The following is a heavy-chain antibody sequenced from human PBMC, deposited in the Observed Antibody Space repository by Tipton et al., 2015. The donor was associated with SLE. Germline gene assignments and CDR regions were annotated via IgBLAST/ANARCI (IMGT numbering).Heavy chain of an antibody. D-gene: IGHD2-15*01. Sequence: TLSLTCTVSCASISSHYWNWIRQTPGKGLEWIGYIYYSRHTNYNPSLESRVTISIDTSKNQLSLKFTSVTAAETAVYYCARGSVVADDYWGQGTLVTVSS. V-gene: IGHV4-59*11. CDR3: ARGSVVADDY. CDR2: IYYSRHT. CDR1: CASISSHY. J-gene: IGHJ4*01.